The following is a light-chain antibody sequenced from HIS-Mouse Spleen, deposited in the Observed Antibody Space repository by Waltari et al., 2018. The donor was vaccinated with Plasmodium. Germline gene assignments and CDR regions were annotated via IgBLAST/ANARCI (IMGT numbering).Light chain of an antibody. CDR3: QQYGSSPQIT. CDR1: QSVSSSY. J-gene: IGKJ4*01. CDR2: GAS. Sequence: EIVLTQSPGTLSLSPGERATLSCRVSQSVSSSYLAWYQQKPGQAPRLLIYGASSRATGIPDRFSGSGSGTDFTLTISRLEPEDFAVYYCQQYGSSPQITFGGGTKVEIK. V-gene: IGKV3-20*01.